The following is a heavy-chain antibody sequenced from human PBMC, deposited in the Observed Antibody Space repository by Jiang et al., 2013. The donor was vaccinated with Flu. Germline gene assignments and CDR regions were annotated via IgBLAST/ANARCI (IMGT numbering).Heavy chain of an antibody. Sequence: GVVQPGGSLRLSCAASGFTFSSYGMHWVRQAPGKGLEWVAFIRYDGSNKYYADSVKGRFTISRDNSKNTLYLQMNSLRAEDTAVYYCAGLFRSYPYYYMDVWGKGTTVTVSS. V-gene: IGHV3-30*02. D-gene: IGHD6-6*01. CDR3: AGLFRSYPYYYMDV. CDR1: GFTFSSYG. CDR2: IRYDGSNK. J-gene: IGHJ6*03.